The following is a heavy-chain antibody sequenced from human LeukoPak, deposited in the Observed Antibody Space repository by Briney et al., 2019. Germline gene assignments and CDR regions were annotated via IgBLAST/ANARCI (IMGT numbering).Heavy chain of an antibody. CDR1: GGSISDYY. CDR2: VHYSGTT. D-gene: IGHD3-10*01. J-gene: IGHJ5*01. CDR3: AGDMRGSAKVWFDS. Sequence: SSETLSLTCTVSGGSISDYYWNWIRQPPGKGLEWVAYVHYSGTTKDNPSLQSRVTTAVDMSKKEVSLRLDSVTAADTAVYYCAGDMRGSAKVWFDSWGQGVQVIVSS. V-gene: IGHV4-59*12.